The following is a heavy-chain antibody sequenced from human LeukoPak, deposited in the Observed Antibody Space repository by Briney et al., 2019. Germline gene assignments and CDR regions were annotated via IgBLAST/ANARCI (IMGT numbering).Heavy chain of an antibody. CDR2: IYHSGST. CDR1: GYSISSGYY. D-gene: IGHD3-10*01. J-gene: IGHJ4*02. Sequence: SETLSLTCTVSGYSISSGYYWGWIRQPPGKGLEWIGSIYHSGSTYYNPSLKSRVTISVDTSKNQFSLKLSSVTAADTAVYYCARYGSGSYYNEGMDYWGQGTLVTVSS. V-gene: IGHV4-38-2*02. CDR3: ARYGSGSYYNEGMDY.